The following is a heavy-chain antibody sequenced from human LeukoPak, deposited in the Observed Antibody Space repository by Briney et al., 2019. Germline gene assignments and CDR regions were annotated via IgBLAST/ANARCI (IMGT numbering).Heavy chain of an antibody. V-gene: IGHV4-59*08. J-gene: IGHJ4*02. Sequence: SETLSLTCTVSGGSISNYYWSWIRQPPGKGLERIGYMYYSGNTNYNPSLKSRVTMSVDTSQNQFHLKLSSVTAADTAVYYCARHSSSGWSYFDYWGQGTLVTVSS. D-gene: IGHD6-19*01. CDR2: MYYSGNT. CDR1: GGSISNYY. CDR3: ARHSSSGWSYFDY.